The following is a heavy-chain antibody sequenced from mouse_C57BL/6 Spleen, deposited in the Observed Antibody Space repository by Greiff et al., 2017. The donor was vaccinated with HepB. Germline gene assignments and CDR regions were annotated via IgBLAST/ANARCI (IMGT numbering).Heavy chain of an antibody. CDR3: AMGDGYYAIPYYYAMDY. D-gene: IGHD2-3*01. CDR1: GYTFTDYN. Sequence: EVQLQQSGPELVKPGASVKMSCKASGYTFTDYNMHWVKQSHGKSLEWIGYINPNNGGTSYNQKFKGKATLTVNKSSSTAYMELRSLTSEDSAVYYCAMGDGYYAIPYYYAMDYWGQGTSVTVSS. J-gene: IGHJ4*01. V-gene: IGHV1-22*01. CDR2: INPNNGGT.